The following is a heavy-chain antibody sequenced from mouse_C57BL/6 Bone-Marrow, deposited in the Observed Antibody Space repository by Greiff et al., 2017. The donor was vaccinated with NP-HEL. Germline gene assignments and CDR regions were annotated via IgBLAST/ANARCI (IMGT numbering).Heavy chain of an antibody. CDR2: IYPGDGDT. V-gene: IGHV1-82*01. Sequence: VQLQQSGPELVKPGASVKISCKASGYAFSSSWMNWVKQRPGKGLEWIGRIYPGDGDTYYNGKFKGKATLTADQSSSTAYMQLSSLTSEDYAVDFCARNGELGRGFAYWGQGTLVTVSA. D-gene: IGHD4-1*01. J-gene: IGHJ3*01. CDR3: ARNGELGRGFAY. CDR1: GYAFSSSW.